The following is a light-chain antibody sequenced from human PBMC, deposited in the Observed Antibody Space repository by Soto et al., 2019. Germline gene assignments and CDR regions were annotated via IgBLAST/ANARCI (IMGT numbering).Light chain of an antibody. CDR1: SSDVGEYKY. CDR3: SAYTTSIALYV. J-gene: IGLJ1*01. CDR2: DVS. V-gene: IGLV2-14*03. Sequence: SALTQPASVSGSPGQSITISCTDISSDVGEYKYVSWYQQHPGTASKLIIYDVSNRPSGVSNRFSGSKAGSTASLTISGLQCEEEADYYCSAYTTSIALYVVGAGTKVTVL.